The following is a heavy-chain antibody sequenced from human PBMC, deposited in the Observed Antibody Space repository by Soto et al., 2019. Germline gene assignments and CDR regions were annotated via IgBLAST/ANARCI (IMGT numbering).Heavy chain of an antibody. Sequence: SGPTLVNPTQTLTLTCTFSGFSLSTSGVGVGWIRQPPGKALEWLALIYWDDDKRYSPSLKSRLTITKDTSKNQVVLTMTNMDPVDTATYYCAHRLGYCSGGSCYLWFDPWGQGTLVTVSS. D-gene: IGHD2-15*01. CDR1: GFSLSTSGVG. CDR2: IYWDDDK. J-gene: IGHJ5*02. CDR3: AHRLGYCSGGSCYLWFDP. V-gene: IGHV2-5*02.